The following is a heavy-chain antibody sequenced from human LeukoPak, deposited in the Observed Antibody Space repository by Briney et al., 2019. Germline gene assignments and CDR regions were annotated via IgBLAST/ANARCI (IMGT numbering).Heavy chain of an antibody. CDR1: GYTFTGYY. CDR2: INPNSGGT. Sequence: ASVKVSCKASGYTFTGYYMHWVRQAPGQGLEWMGWINPNSGGTNYAQKFQGRVTMTRDTSISTAYMELSRLRSDDTAVYYCARDTYDYVWGSSDDILGYWGQGTLVTVSS. D-gene: IGHD3-16*01. J-gene: IGHJ4*02. CDR3: ARDTYDYVWGSSDDILGY. V-gene: IGHV1-2*02.